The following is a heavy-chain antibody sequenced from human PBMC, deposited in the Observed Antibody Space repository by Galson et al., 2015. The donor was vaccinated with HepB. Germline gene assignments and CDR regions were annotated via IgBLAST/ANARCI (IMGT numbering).Heavy chain of an antibody. Sequence: ETLSLTCTVSGGSISSNSYYWGWIRQPPGKGLDWIGSIYNSGTTYYNPSLKSRVTISVDTSKNPFSLRLNSVTAAHTAVYYWAKPIEYKHLGGTSRLPGYYPLDIWGHGTLVTVSS. D-gene: IGHD3-16*01. J-gene: IGHJ3*02. V-gene: IGHV4-39*01. CDR1: GGSISSNSYY. CDR2: IYNSGTT. CDR3: AKPIEYKHLGGTSRLPGYYPLDI.